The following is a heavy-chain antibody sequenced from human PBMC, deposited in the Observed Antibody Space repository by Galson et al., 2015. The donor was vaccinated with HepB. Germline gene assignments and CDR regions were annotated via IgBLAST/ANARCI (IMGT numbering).Heavy chain of an antibody. CDR2: IYPYDSDT. V-gene: IGHV5-51*03. D-gene: IGHD2-15*01. CDR3: VRISGWWQARSGYSYYGMDV. J-gene: IGHJ6*02. CDR1: GYSFTSYW. Sequence: QSGAEVKKPGESLKISCKGSGYSFTSYWIGWVRQMPGKGLEWVGIIYPYDSDTRYSPSFQGQVAIYADSSISTAYLQWSSLKASDTATYYCVRISGWWQARSGYSYYGMDVWGQGTTVTVSS.